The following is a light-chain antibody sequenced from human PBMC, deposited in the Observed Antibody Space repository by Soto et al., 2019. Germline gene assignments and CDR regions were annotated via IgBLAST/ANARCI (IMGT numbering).Light chain of an antibody. Sequence: QSALTQPASVSGSPGQSITISCTGTSSDVGAYNYVSWYQVHPGKAPKLMVYDVSDRPSGVSNRFSGSKSGNTSSLTISGQEAEDEAVYYCTSYTTSSTLIFGGGTKVTVL. V-gene: IGLV2-14*03. CDR1: SSDVGAYNY. CDR2: DVS. J-gene: IGLJ2*01. CDR3: TSYTTSSTLI.